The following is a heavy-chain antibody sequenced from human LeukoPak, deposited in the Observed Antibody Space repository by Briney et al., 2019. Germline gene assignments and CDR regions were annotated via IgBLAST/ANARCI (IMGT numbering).Heavy chain of an antibody. Sequence: ASVKVSCKASGGTFSSYAISWVRQAPGQGLEWMGIINPSGGSTSYAQKFQGRVTMTRDMSTSTVYMELSSLRSEDTAVYYCARERWRGSYSDYWGQGTLVTVSS. J-gene: IGHJ4*02. CDR1: GGTFSSYA. V-gene: IGHV1-46*01. CDR2: INPSGGST. CDR3: ARERWRGSYSDY. D-gene: IGHD1-26*01.